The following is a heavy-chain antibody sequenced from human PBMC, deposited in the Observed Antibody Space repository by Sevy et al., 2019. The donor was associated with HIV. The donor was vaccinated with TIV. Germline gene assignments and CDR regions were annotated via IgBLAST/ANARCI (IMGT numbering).Heavy chain of an antibody. CDR3: AKGFCSGGSCPRDYYYYGLDV. D-gene: IGHD2-15*01. J-gene: IGHJ6*02. Sequence: GGSLRLSCAASGFTFSSYAMTWVRQAPGKGLEWVSSIGGSGRYTYYADSVTGRLTISRDNSKNTLYLQMNSLRAEDTAKYYCAKGFCSGGSCPRDYYYYGLDVWGQGTTVTVSS. CDR1: GFTFSSYA. V-gene: IGHV3-23*01. CDR2: IGGSGRYT.